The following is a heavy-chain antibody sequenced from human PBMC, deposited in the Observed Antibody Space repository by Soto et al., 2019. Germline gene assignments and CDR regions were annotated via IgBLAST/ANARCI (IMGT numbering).Heavy chain of an antibody. D-gene: IGHD3-16*01. CDR3: ARDSRQYIRGEAFDI. V-gene: IGHV3-7*03. J-gene: IGHJ3*02. CDR1: EFMFSIYW. CDR2: IKQDGSEK. Sequence: GGSLRLSCAASEFMFSIYWMTWVRQAPGKGLEWVANIKQDGSEKYYVDSVKGRFTISRDNAKNSLYLEMNSLRAEDTAVYFCARDSRQYIRGEAFDIWGQGTVVTVSS.